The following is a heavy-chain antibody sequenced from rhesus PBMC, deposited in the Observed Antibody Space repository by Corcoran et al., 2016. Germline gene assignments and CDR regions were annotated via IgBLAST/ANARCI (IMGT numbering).Heavy chain of an antibody. CDR1: GGSISSNY. CDR3: ARHGAGYSSGRQGDYFDY. V-gene: IGHV4-169*01. J-gene: IGHJ4*01. CDR2: IYGSGSSP. Sequence: QLQLQESGPGLVKPSETLSVTCAVPGGSISSNYWSWIRQPPGTGLEWIGRIYGSGSSPNYNPSLKSRVTLSVDTSKNQLSLKLSSVTAADTAVYYCARHGAGYSSGRQGDYFDYWGQGVLVTVSS. D-gene: IGHD6-31*01.